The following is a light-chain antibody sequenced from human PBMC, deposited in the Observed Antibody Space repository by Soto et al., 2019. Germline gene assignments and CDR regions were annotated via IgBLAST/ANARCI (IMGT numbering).Light chain of an antibody. V-gene: IGLV1-44*01. CDR3: AAWDDSLNGLV. CDR2: TNN. CDR1: SSNIGSNT. J-gene: IGLJ2*01. Sequence: QSVLTPPPSASGTPGQKFTISCSGSSSNIGSNTVNWYQQLPGTAPKLLIYTNNQRPSGVPDRFSGSKSGTSASLAISGLQSEDEGDYHCAAWDDSLNGLVFGGGTKLTVL.